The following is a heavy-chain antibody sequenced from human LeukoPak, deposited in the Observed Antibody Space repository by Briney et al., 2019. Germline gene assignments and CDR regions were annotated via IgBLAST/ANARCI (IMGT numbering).Heavy chain of an antibody. V-gene: IGHV4-4*07. J-gene: IGHJ3*02. D-gene: IGHD3-3*01. Sequence: SETLSLTCTVSGGSISSYYWSWIRQPAGKGLEWIGRIYTSGSTNYNPSLKSRVTISVDTSKNQFSLKLSSVTAADTAVYYCARDKPDYDFWSGRTTQNAFDIWGQGTMVTVSS. CDR3: ARDKPDYDFWSGRTTQNAFDI. CDR2: IYTSGST. CDR1: GGSISSYY.